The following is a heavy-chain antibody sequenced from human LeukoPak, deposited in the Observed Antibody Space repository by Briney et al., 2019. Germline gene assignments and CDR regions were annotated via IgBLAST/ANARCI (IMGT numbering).Heavy chain of an antibody. Sequence: GGSLRLSCAASGFTFSSYEMNWVRQAPGKGLEWVSYISSSGSTIYYADSVKGRFTISRDNAKNSLYLQMNSLRAEDTAVYYCAREGGYSYGPFDYWGQGTLVTVSS. V-gene: IGHV3-48*03. CDR1: GFTFSSYE. D-gene: IGHD5-18*01. J-gene: IGHJ4*02. CDR2: ISSSGSTI. CDR3: AREGGYSYGPFDY.